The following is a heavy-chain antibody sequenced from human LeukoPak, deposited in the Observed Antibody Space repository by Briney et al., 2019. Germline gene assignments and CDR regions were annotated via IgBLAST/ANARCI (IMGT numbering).Heavy chain of an antibody. CDR3: ARDLVYIAVAGTVTFEI. CDR2: IYASGST. V-gene: IGHV4-4*07. J-gene: IGHJ3*02. CDR1: GGSISRYH. Sequence: SETLSLTCTVSGGSISRYHWSWIRQPAGKGLEWIGRIYASGSTNYNPSLKSRVTISVDKSKNQFSLKLSSVTAADTAVYYCARDLVYIAVAGTVTFEIWRQGPIDTVSS. D-gene: IGHD6-19*01.